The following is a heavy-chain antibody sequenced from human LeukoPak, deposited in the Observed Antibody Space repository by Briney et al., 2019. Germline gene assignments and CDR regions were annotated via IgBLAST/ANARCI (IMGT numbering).Heavy chain of an antibody. V-gene: IGHV5-51*01. Sequence: GESLKISCKGYGDRFTSYWVAWVRQMPGKGLEWMGIIFPGDSDTRYSPSIQGQVTISVDRSISTAYLQWSSLKASDTAIYYCARRPXHSQNWLAPWGQGTLVTVSS. J-gene: IGHJ5*02. CDR2: IFPGDSDT. CDR3: ARRPXHSQNWLAP. CDR1: GDRFTSYW.